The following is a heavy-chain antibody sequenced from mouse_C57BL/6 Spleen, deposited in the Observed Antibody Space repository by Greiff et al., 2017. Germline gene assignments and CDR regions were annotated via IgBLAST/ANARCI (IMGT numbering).Heavy chain of an antibody. D-gene: IGHD1-1*01. Sequence: VQLQQSGPELVKPGASVKMSCKASGYTFTDYNMHWVKQSHGKSLEWIGYINPNNGGNSYNQKFKGKATLTVNKSSSTAYMERRSLTSEDSAVYYCARGEDYGIAWFAYWGQGTLVTVSA. CDR3: ARGEDYGIAWFAY. V-gene: IGHV1-22*01. CDR2: INPNNGGN. J-gene: IGHJ3*01. CDR1: GYTFTDYN.